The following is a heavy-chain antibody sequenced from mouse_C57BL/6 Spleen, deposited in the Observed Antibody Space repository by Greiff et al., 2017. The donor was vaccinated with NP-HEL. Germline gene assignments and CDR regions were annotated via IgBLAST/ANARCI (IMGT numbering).Heavy chain of an antibody. CDR2: IDTSDSYP. Sequence: QVQLQQPGAELVMPGASVKLSCKASGYTFTRYWVHWVKQRPGQGLEWIGEIDTSDSYPNYNQKFKGKSTLTVDKSSSTAYMQLSSLTSEDSAVYYCGLGRGWFAYWGQGTLVTVSA. D-gene: IGHD4-1*01. CDR1: GYTFTRYW. CDR3: GLGRGWFAY. V-gene: IGHV1-69*01. J-gene: IGHJ3*01.